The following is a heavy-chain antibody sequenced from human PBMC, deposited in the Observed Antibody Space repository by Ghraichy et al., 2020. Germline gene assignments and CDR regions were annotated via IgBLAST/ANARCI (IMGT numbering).Heavy chain of an antibody. J-gene: IGHJ6*02. Sequence: LSLTCAASGFTFSSYWMYWVRQVPGKGLVWVSCVKNDGSTYADSVKGRFTISRVNAKNTLDLQMSSLSAEDTGVYYCARGGYQHALDVWGQGTTVTVSS. CDR3: ARGGYQHALDV. V-gene: IGHV3-74*03. D-gene: IGHD2-2*01. CDR2: VKNDGST. CDR1: GFTFSSYW.